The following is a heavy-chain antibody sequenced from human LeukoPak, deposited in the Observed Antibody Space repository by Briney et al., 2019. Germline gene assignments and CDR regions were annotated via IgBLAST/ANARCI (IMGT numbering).Heavy chain of an antibody. V-gene: IGHV1-2*02. Sequence: ASVKVSCKASGYTFTGYYMHWVRQAPGQGLGWMGWINPNSGGTNYAQKFQGRVTMTRDTSISTAYMELSRLRSDDTAVYYCARDRYSGSYSWFDPWGQGTLVTVSS. CDR3: ARDRYSGSYSWFDP. CDR1: GYTFTGYY. J-gene: IGHJ5*02. D-gene: IGHD1-26*01. CDR2: INPNSGGT.